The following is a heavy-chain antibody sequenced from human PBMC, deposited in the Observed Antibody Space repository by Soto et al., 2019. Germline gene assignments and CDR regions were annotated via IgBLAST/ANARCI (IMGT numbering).Heavy chain of an antibody. CDR2: ISAYNGNT. CDR3: ARQLATAFDY. D-gene: IGHD6-13*01. J-gene: IGHJ4*02. V-gene: IGHV1-18*01. Sequence: QVQLVQSGADVKKTGASVKVSCKASGYTFTNYNINWVRQAPGQGLEWMGWISAYNGNTYYAQTFQDRVTMTTDTSTRTVYMELRSLRSDDTALYYCARQLATAFDYWGQGTLVTVSS. CDR1: GYTFTNYN.